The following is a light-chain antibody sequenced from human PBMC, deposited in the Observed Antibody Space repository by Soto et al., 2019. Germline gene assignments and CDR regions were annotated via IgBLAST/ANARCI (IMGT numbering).Light chain of an antibody. CDR2: GPS. CDR1: QSVSSSY. Sequence: EVVLTQSPGTLSLSPGERATLSFRASQSVSSSYLAWYQQKPGQAPRLLIYGPSSRATGIPDRFSGSGSGTDFTLTISRLEPEDFAVYYCQQYGSSPLTFGGGTKVHI. V-gene: IGKV3-20*01. CDR3: QQYGSSPLT. J-gene: IGKJ4*01.